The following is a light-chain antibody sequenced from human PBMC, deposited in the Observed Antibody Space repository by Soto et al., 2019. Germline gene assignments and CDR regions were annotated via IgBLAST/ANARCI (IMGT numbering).Light chain of an antibody. Sequence: IVLTQSPATLSLFPGERATLSCRASQSVSTYLAWFQQKPGQAPRLLIYDATNRATGIPPRFSGSGSGTDFTLTISSLEPEDFAVYYCQQRAHWPPRTFGEGSKV. J-gene: IGKJ4*01. V-gene: IGKV3-11*01. CDR2: DAT. CDR1: QSVSTY. CDR3: QQRAHWPPRT.